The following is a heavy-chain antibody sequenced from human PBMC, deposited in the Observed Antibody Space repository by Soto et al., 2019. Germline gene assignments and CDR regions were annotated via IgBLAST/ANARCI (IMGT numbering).Heavy chain of an antibody. J-gene: IGHJ4*02. CDR3: ARDLGGDSSNLALYFDY. V-gene: IGHV1-2*02. Sequence: GASVKVSCKASGYTFTGYYMHWVRQAPGQGLEWMGWINPNSGGTNYAQKFQGRVTMTRDTSISTAYMELSRLRSDDTAVYYCARDLGGDSSNLALYFDYWGQGTLVTVSS. CDR1: GYTFTGYY. D-gene: IGHD2-21*02. CDR2: INPNSGGT.